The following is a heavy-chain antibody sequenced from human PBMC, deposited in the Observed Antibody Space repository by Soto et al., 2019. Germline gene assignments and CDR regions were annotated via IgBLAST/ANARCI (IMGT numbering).Heavy chain of an antibody. J-gene: IGHJ4*02. Sequence: ASVKVSCKASGYTFTSYGISWVRQAPGQGLEWMGWISAYNGNTNYAQKLQGRVTMTTDTSTSTAYMELRSLRSDDTAVYYCARDPFDESLGYCSSTSCSLFDYWGQGTLVTVSS. CDR2: ISAYNGNT. CDR3: ARDPFDESLGYCSSTSCSLFDY. V-gene: IGHV1-18*01. D-gene: IGHD2-2*01. CDR1: GYTFTSYG.